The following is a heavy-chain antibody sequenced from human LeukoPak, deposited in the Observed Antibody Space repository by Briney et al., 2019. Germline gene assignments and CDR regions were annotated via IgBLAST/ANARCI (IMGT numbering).Heavy chain of an antibody. CDR1: GGSFSGYY. CDR3: ARDWSGGGNSGRALDI. V-gene: IGHV4-34*01. CDR2: INHSGST. D-gene: IGHD4-23*01. J-gene: IGHJ3*02. Sequence: SETLSLTCAVYGGSFSGYYWSWIRQPPGKGLEWIGEINHSGSTNYNPSLKSRVTISVDTSKNQFSLKLSSVTAADTAVYYCARDWSGGGNSGRALDIWGQGTMVTVSS.